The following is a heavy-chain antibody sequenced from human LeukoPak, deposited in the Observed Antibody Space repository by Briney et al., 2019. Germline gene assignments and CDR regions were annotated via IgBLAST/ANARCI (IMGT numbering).Heavy chain of an antibody. V-gene: IGHV4-4*02. D-gene: IGHD1-26*01. CDR3: ARLEVLVGATWPYFDY. CDR1: GGSISSSNW. Sequence: SETLSLTCAVSGGSISSSNWWSWVRQPPGKGLEWIGEIYHSGSTNYNPSLKSRVTISVDKSKNQFSLKLSSVTAADTAVYYCARLEVLVGATWPYFDYWGQGTLVTVSS. CDR2: IYHSGST. J-gene: IGHJ4*02.